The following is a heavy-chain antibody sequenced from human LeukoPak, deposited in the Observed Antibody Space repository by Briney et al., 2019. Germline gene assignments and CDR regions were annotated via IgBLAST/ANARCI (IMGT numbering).Heavy chain of an antibody. Sequence: SETLSLTCAVYGGSFSGYYWSWIRQPPGKGLEWIGEINHSGSTNYNLSLKSRVTISVDTSKNQFSLKLSSVTAADTAVYYCARGPRGASDYWGQGTLVTVSS. D-gene: IGHD3-10*01. CDR1: GGSFSGYY. CDR3: ARGPRGASDY. V-gene: IGHV4-34*01. J-gene: IGHJ4*02. CDR2: INHSGST.